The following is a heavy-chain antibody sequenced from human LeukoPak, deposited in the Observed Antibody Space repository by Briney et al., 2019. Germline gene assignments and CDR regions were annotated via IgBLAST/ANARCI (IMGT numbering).Heavy chain of an antibody. D-gene: IGHD4-17*01. CDR1: GFTFDDYA. V-gene: IGHV3-9*03. CDR3: AKAADYGLGKEAFDY. Sequence: GGSLRLSCAASGFTFDDYAMHWVRQAPGKGLEWVSGISWNSGSIGYADSVKSRFTISRDNAKNSLYLQMNSLRAEDMALYYCAKAADYGLGKEAFDYWGQGTLVTVSS. CDR2: ISWNSGSI. J-gene: IGHJ4*02.